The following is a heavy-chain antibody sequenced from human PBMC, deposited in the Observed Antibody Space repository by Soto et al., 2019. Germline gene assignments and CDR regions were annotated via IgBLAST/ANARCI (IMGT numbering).Heavy chain of an antibody. CDR1: GYTFTDYD. D-gene: IGHD2-15*01. V-gene: IGHV1-8*01. J-gene: IGHJ4*02. Sequence: ASVKVSSKTSGYTFTDYDVSWVRQASGQGLEWMGWMSPNSGKTGYVEKFQGRVTMTANTSLSTAYMELHSLRSEDTAIYFCARGRIGAAFWGQGTLVTVSS. CDR3: ARGRIGAAF. CDR2: MSPNSGKT.